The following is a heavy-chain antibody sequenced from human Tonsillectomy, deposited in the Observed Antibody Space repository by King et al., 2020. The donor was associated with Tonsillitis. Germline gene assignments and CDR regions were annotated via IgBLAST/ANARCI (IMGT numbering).Heavy chain of an antibody. CDR2: ISGSGVST. D-gene: IGHD3-22*01. CDR1: GVTFSSYA. V-gene: IGHV3-23*01. CDR3: AKRFYDSSDYHFDS. J-gene: IGHJ4*02. Sequence: VQLQESGGGLVQPGGSLRLCCAASGVTFSSYAMSWVRQAPGKGPEWVSAISGSGVSTYSADSVKGRFTISRDNSKNTVYLQMSSLRAEETAVYYCAKRFYDSSDYHFDSRGQRAPVSASS.